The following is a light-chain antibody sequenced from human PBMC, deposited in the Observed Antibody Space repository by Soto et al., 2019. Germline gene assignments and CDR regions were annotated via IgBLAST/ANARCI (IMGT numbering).Light chain of an antibody. V-gene: IGKV3D-20*02. Sequence: EIVLTQSPATLSLSPGERATLSCRASQSVSSSYLAWYQQKPGQAPRLLIYGASSRATGIPDRFSGSGSGTDFTLTISSQEPEDFAVYYCQHRSNWPLTFGGGTKVDIK. J-gene: IGKJ4*01. CDR1: QSVSSSY. CDR2: GAS. CDR3: QHRSNWPLT.